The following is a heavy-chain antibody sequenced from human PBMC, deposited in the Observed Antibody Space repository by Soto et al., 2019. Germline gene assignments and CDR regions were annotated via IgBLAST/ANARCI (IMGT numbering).Heavy chain of an antibody. Sequence: QVQLVQSGAEVKKPGASVKVSCKASGYRFSSYGITWVRQAPGQGLDWMGWISTYNGNANYAQKFRGRVNMTTDTSTSTAHMELRNLRSDDTAVYYCARTAIGDPNCLYPWGQGTLVSVSS. CDR3: ARTAIGDPNCLYP. J-gene: IGHJ5*02. CDR2: ISTYNGNA. D-gene: IGHD4-17*01. V-gene: IGHV1-18*01. CDR1: GYRFSSYG.